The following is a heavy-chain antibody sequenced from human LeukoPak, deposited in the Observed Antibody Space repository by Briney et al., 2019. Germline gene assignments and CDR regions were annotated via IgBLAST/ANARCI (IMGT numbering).Heavy chain of an antibody. Sequence: SETLSLTCTVSGGSISSYYWSWIRQPPGKGLEWIGYMFYSGSTNYNPSLKSRVTISVDTSKNQFSLNLHSVTAADTALYYCARVGQWQYYFDYWGQGTLVTVSS. CDR1: GGSISSYY. J-gene: IGHJ4*02. D-gene: IGHD6-19*01. CDR2: MFYSGST. V-gene: IGHV4-59*01. CDR3: ARVGQWQYYFDY.